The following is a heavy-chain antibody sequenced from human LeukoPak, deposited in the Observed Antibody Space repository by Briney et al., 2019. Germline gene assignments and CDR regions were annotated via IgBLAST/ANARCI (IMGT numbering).Heavy chain of an antibody. CDR2: INTNTGNP. D-gene: IGHD2-2*02. CDR1: GYTFTNYA. J-gene: IGHJ5*02. Sequence: ASVKVSCKASGYTFTNYAMNWVRQAPGRGLEWMGWINTNTGNPVYAQGFTGRFVFSLDTLVRTAYLQINSLKAEDTAVYYCARSFVVVPGAIDWFDPWGQGTLVTVSS. CDR3: ARSFVVVPGAIDWFDP. V-gene: IGHV7-4-1*02.